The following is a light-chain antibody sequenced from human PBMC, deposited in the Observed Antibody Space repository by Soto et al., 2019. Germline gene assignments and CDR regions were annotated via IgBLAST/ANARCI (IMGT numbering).Light chain of an antibody. CDR1: QSVSIN. Sequence: EVVMTQSPATLSVSPGERATLSCRASQSVSINLAWYQQKPGQAPRLLIYGASTRATGIPARFSASGSGTEFTLTISSLQSEDFAVYYCQQYYSYPLTFGGGTKVEIK. CDR3: QQYYSYPLT. V-gene: IGKV3-15*01. J-gene: IGKJ4*01. CDR2: GAS.